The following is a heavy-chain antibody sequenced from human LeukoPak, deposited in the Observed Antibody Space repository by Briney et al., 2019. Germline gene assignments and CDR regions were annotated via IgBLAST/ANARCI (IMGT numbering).Heavy chain of an antibody. D-gene: IGHD5-24*01. CDR1: GGSFSGYY. CDR3: ARVIRVATIYYYYYYGMDV. CDR2: INHSGST. Sequence: SETLSLTCAVYGGSFSGYYWSWIRQPPGKGLEWIGEINHSGSTNYNPSLKSRVTISVDTSKNQFSLKLSSATAADTAVYYCARVIRVATIYYYYYYGMDVWGQGTTVTVSS. V-gene: IGHV4-34*01. J-gene: IGHJ6*02.